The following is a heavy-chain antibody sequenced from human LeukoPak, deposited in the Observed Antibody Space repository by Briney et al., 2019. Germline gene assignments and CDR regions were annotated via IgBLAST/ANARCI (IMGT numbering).Heavy chain of an antibody. Sequence: SETLSLTCTVSGGSISNYYWSWIRQPPGKGLEWIGYMYTSGSTNYNPSLKSRVTISVDTSKNQFSLKLSSVTAADTAVYYCARHISSGFDPWGQGTLVTVSS. D-gene: IGHD2-21*01. V-gene: IGHV4-4*08. CDR2: MYTSGST. J-gene: IGHJ5*02. CDR3: ARHISSGFDP. CDR1: GGSISNYY.